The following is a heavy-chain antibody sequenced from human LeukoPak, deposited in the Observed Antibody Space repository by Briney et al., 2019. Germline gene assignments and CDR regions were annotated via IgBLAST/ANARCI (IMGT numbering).Heavy chain of an antibody. D-gene: IGHD1-26*01. J-gene: IGHJ4*02. CDR2: ISAYNGNT. CDR3: AKDPLGTTRLFDC. Sequence: ASVKVSCKASGYTFTSYGISWVRQAPGQGLEWMGWISAYNGNTNYAQKLQGRVTMTTDTSTSTAYMELRSLRSDDTAIYYCAKDPLGTTRLFDCWGQGTLVTVSS. CDR1: GYTFTSYG. V-gene: IGHV1-18*01.